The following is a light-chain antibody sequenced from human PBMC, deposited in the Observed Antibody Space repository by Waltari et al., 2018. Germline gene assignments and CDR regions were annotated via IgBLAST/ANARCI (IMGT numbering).Light chain of an antibody. Sequence: DIVMTQSPLSLRVTPGEPASISCRSSQSLLHSNGYNYLDWHMQEPGQSPQILIYLGANRASGVPDRFSGSGSGTDFTLKISRVEAEDVGVYYCMQALQTPQFTFGPGTKVDIK. V-gene: IGKV2-28*01. CDR1: QSLLHSNGYNY. CDR2: LGA. J-gene: IGKJ3*01. CDR3: MQALQTPQFT.